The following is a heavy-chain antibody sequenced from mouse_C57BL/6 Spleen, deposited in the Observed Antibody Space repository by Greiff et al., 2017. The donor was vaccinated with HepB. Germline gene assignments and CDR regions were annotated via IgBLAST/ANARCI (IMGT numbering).Heavy chain of an antibody. CDR3: ARPFRRYFDV. J-gene: IGHJ1*03. V-gene: IGHV1-26*01. CDR2: INPNNGGT. CDR1: GYTFTDYY. Sequence: EVKLQQSGPELVKPGASVKISCKASGYTFTDYYMNWVKQSHGKSLEWIGDINPNNGGTSYNQKFKGKATLTVDKSSSTAYMELRSLTSEDSAVYYCARPFRRYFDVWGTGTTVTVSS.